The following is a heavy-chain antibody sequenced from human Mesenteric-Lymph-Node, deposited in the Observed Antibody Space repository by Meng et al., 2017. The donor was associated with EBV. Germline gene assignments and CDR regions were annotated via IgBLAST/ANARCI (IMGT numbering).Heavy chain of an antibody. CDR3: ARGFVVKPAKYYLDH. D-gene: IGHD2-15*01. Sequence: QVHLVQSGAEVKRPGSSVKVSCKASGGTLNTYAVSWVRQAPGQGLEWMGGIISIFSVANYAQKFQGRVTITADESANTAYMELRGLRSEDTAVYYCARGFVVKPAKYYLDHWGQGTLVTVSS. CDR2: IISIFSVA. CDR1: GGTLNTYA. V-gene: IGHV1-69*01. J-gene: IGHJ4*02.